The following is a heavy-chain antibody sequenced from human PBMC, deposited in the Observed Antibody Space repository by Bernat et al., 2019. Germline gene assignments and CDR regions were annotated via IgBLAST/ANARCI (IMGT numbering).Heavy chain of an antibody. V-gene: IGHV3-66*01. J-gene: IGHJ4*02. Sequence: EVQLVESGGGLVQPGGSLRLSCAASGFTVSSNYMSWVRQAPGKGLEWVSVIYSGGSTYYADSVKGRFTISRDNSKNTLYLQMNSLRAEDTAVYYCARVWYSSSWHHAPFDYWGQGTLVTVSS. D-gene: IGHD6-13*01. CDR2: IYSGGST. CDR1: GFTVSSNY. CDR3: ARVWYSSSWHHAPFDY.